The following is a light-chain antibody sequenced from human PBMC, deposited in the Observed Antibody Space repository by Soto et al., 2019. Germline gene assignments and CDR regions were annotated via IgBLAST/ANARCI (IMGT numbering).Light chain of an antibody. V-gene: IGKV3-15*01. CDR2: GAS. Sequence: EIVMTQSPATLSVSPGERATLSCRASQSVSSNLAWYQQKPGQAPRLLIYGASTRATGIPARLSGSGSGTEITLTIRSLQSEDLAVYYCQQYKNWPSWTFGQGTQLEIK. J-gene: IGKJ1*01. CDR1: QSVSSN. CDR3: QQYKNWPSWT.